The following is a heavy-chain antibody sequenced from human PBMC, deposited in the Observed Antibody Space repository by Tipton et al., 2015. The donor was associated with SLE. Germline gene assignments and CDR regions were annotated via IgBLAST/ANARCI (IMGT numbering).Heavy chain of an antibody. Sequence: LRLSCTVSGGSISSGSYYWSWIRQPPGKGLEWIGSIYYSGSTYYNPSLKSRVTISVDTSKNQFSLKLSSVTAADTAVYYCARAGLTGTDYWGQGTLVTVSS. J-gene: IGHJ4*02. D-gene: IGHD7-27*01. CDR3: ARAGLTGTDY. V-gene: IGHV4-39*07. CDR2: IYYSGST. CDR1: GGSISSGSYY.